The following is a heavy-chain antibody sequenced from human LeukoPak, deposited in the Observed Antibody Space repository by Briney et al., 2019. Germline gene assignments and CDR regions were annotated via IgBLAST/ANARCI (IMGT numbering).Heavy chain of an antibody. V-gene: IGHV3-7*01. D-gene: IGHD3-22*01. CDR1: GFTFSSYW. J-gene: IGHJ4*02. Sequence: GGSLRLSCAASGFTFSSYWMSWVRQAPGKGLEWVANIKQDGSEKYYVDSVKGRFTISRDNAKNSLYLQMNSLRAEDTAVYYCARVADSSGYYYNFDYWGRGTLVTVSS. CDR3: ARVADSSGYYYNFDY. CDR2: IKQDGSEK.